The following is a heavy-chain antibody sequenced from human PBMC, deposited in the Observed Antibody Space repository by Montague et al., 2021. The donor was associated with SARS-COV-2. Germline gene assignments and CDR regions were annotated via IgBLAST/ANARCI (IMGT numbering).Heavy chain of an antibody. CDR2: IYYSGST. CDR1: GVAISRHY. CDR3: ARDAGGPFDY. J-gene: IGHJ4*02. V-gene: IGHV4-59*11. Sequence: SETLSLTCTVSGVAISRHYWSWIPQPPGKVLEWIGYIYYSGSTDYNPSLDSRATISVDTSKNQFSLNLSSVTAADTAVYYCARDAGGPFDYWGQGTLVTVSS. D-gene: IGHD2-8*02.